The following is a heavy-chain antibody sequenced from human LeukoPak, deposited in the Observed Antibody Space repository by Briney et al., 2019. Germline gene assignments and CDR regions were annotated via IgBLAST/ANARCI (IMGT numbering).Heavy chain of an antibody. CDR3: VRGLSGVSAWYFDL. J-gene: IGHJ2*01. D-gene: IGHD7-27*01. CDR1: GFTFSSYS. V-gene: IGHV3-53*01. Sequence: GGSLRLSWAASGFTFSSYSMNWVRQAPGKGLVWVSALHSGGHTFYADSVRGRFSISRDISKNTLYLQMTDLGAEDTALYYCVRGLSGVSAWYFDLWGRGTLVTVSS. CDR2: LHSGGHT.